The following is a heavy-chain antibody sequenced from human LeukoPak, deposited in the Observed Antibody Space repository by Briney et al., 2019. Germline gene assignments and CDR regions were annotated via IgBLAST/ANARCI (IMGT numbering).Heavy chain of an antibody. CDR3: AKAHLGQQLKTGFDY. Sequence: GGSLRLSCAASGFTFSSYAMSWVRQAPGKGLEWVSAISGSGGSTYYADSVKGRFTISRDNSKNTLYLQMNSLRAEDTAVYYCAKAHLGQQLKTGFDYWGQGTLVTVSS. J-gene: IGHJ4*02. CDR1: GFTFSSYA. CDR2: ISGSGGST. D-gene: IGHD6-13*01. V-gene: IGHV3-23*01.